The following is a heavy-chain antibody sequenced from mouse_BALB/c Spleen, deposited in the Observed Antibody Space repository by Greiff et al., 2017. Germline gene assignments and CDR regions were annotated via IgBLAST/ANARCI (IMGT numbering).Heavy chain of an antibody. Sequence: VQLQESGPDLVAPSQSLSITCTVSGFSLTSYGVHWVRQPPGKGLEWLVVIWSDGSTTYNSALKSRLSISKDNSNSKVFLKMSSLQTDDTARYYCARDEGIYPYAMDYWGQGTSVTVSS. J-gene: IGHJ4*01. D-gene: IGHD2-1*01. CDR1: GFSLTSYG. CDR3: ARDEGIYPYAMDY. CDR2: IWSDGST. V-gene: IGHV2-6-2*01.